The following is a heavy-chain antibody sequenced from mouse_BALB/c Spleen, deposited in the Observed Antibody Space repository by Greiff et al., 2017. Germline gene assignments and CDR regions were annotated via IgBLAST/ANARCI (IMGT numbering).Heavy chain of an antibody. D-gene: IGHD1-2*01. J-gene: IGHJ4*01. V-gene: IGHV1-4*02. CDR3: ARRFYGYDAMDY. Sequence: QVQLQQSAAELARPGASVKMSCKASGYTFTSYTMHWVKQRPGQGLEWIGYINPSSGYTEYNQKFKDKTTLTADKSSSTAYMQLSSLTSEDSAVYYCARRFYGYDAMDYWGQGTSVTVSS. CDR2: INPSSGYT. CDR1: GYTFTSYT.